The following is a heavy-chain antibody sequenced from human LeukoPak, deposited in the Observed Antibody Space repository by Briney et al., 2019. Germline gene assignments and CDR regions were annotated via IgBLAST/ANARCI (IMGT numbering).Heavy chain of an antibody. J-gene: IGHJ6*03. Sequence: SETLSLTCAVYGGSFSGYYWSWIRQPPGKGLEWIGEINHSGSTNYNPSLKSRVTISVDTSKNQFSLKLSSVTAADTAVYYCARRRAYGSDYYYYMDVWGKGTTVTVSS. V-gene: IGHV4-34*01. CDR1: GGSFSGYY. CDR3: ARRRAYGSDYYYYMDV. D-gene: IGHD3-10*01. CDR2: INHSGST.